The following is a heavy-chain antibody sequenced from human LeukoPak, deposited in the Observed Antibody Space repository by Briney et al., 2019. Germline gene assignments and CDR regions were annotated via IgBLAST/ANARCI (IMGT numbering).Heavy chain of an antibody. J-gene: IGHJ4*02. Sequence: SETLSLTCTVSGGSISSSSYYWGWIRQPPGKGLEWIGRIYYSGSTYYNPSLKSRVTISVDTSKNQFSLKLSSVTAADTAVYYSARRFGAPNYFDYWGQGTLVTVAS. D-gene: IGHD3-3*01. CDR1: GGSISSSSYY. CDR2: IYYSGST. V-gene: IGHV4-39*01. CDR3: ARRFGAPNYFDY.